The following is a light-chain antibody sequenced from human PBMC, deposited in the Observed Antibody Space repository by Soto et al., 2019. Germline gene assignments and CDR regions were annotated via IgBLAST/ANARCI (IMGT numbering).Light chain of an antibody. CDR1: QTISSW. V-gene: IGKV1-5*03. Sequence: DLQMTQSPSTLSASVRDRVTITCRASQTISSWLAWYQQKPGKAPKLLIYKASTLKSGVPSRFSGSGSGTEFTLTISSLQPDDFATYYCQHYNSYSEAFGQGTKVDIK. CDR3: QHYNSYSEA. CDR2: KAS. J-gene: IGKJ1*01.